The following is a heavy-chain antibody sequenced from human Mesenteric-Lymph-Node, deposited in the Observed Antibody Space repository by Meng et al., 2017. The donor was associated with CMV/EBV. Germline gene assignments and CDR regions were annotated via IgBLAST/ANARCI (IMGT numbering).Heavy chain of an antibody. CDR1: GFSLNSSGVG. Sequence: SGPTLVKPTQTLTLTCTFSGFSLNSSGVGVGWIRQPPGKAREWLALIYWNDDKRYSPSLKSRLTITKDTSKNQVVLTMTNMDPVDTATYYCAHSRSLVPPHLDPSYYYGMDVWGQGTTVTVSS. CDR3: AHSRSLVPPHLDPSYYYGMDV. J-gene: IGHJ6*02. D-gene: IGHD1-26*01. V-gene: IGHV2-5*01. CDR2: IYWNDDK.